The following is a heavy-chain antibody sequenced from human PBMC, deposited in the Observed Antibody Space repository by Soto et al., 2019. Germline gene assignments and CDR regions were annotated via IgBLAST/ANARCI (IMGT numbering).Heavy chain of an antibody. CDR1: GYTFSSYA. D-gene: IGHD7-27*01. J-gene: IGHJ4*02. V-gene: IGHV1-3*01. Sequence: SVKVSCKASGYTFSSYAMHWVRQAPGQRLEWMGWINAGYGNTKSSQKFQDRVTISRDTSASKAYMELTSLRSEDTAVYYCARDTGDGTFDFWGQGTLVTVSS. CDR2: INAGYGNT. CDR3: ARDTGDGTFDF.